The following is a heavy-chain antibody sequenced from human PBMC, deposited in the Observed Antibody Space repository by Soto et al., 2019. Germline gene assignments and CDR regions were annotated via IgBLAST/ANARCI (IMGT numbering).Heavy chain of an antibody. CDR2: IYPSDSQT. D-gene: IGHD4-17*01. V-gene: IGHV5-51*01. Sequence: GESLKISCKGSGYSFSNWWIAWVRQMPGKGLEYMGIIYPSDSQTRYSPSFQGQVTISADKSISSAYLQWSSLKASDTAIYYCARHGFYGDYSSNYFDPWVQGILVTVSS. J-gene: IGHJ5*02. CDR1: GYSFSNWW. CDR3: ARHGFYGDYSSNYFDP.